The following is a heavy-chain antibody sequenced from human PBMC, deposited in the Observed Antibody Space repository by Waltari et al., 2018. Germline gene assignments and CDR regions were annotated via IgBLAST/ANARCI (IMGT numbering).Heavy chain of an antibody. D-gene: IGHD2-8*01. V-gene: IGHV1-18*01. Sequence: QVHLVQSGTEVKRTGASVTVSCKASGYIFHTYGITWVQQAPEQGLGWVGWISPHNGKTNSAQKVQGRISITSDTSTNTATLELRSLTSADTAIYYCARDPPYCANGVCSDFWGQGTLVAVSS. CDR1: GYIFHTYG. J-gene: IGHJ4*02. CDR2: ISPHNGKT. CDR3: ARDPPYCANGVCSDF.